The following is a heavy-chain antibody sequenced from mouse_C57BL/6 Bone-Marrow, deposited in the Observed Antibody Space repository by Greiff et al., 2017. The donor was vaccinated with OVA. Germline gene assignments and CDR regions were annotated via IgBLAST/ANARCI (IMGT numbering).Heavy chain of an antibody. D-gene: IGHD1-1*01. CDR1: GYTFTSYG. CDR2: IYPRSGNT. V-gene: IGHV1-81*01. CDR3: ARYYYGSSYEAY. J-gene: IGHJ3*01. Sequence: VQLQESGAELARPGALVKLSCKASGYTFTSYGISWVKQRTGQGLEWIGEIYPRSGNTYYNEKFKGKATLTADKSSSTAYMELRSLTSEDSAVYFCARYYYGSSYEAYWGQGTLVTVSA.